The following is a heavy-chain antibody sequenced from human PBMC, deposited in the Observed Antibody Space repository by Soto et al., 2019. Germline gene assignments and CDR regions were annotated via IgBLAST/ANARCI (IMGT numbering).Heavy chain of an antibody. CDR3: AAGAVAGHYYYYGTDV. CDR1: GFTFTSSA. Sequence: PVKVSCKASGFTFTSSAVQWVRQARGQRLEWIGWIVVGSGNTNYAQKFQERVTITRDMSKSTAYMELSSLRSEDTAVYYCAAGAVAGHYYYYGTDVWAQGTTVTVSS. V-gene: IGHV1-58*01. CDR2: IVVGSGNT. J-gene: IGHJ6*02. D-gene: IGHD6-19*01.